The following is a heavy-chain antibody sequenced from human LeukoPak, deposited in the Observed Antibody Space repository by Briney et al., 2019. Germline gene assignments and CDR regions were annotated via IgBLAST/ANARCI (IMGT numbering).Heavy chain of an antibody. Sequence: GGSLRLSCAASGFTFSSYAMSWVRQAPGRGLEWVSAISGSGGSTHYADSEKGRFTISRDNSKNTLYLQMNSLRAEDTAVYYCAKRSIDGYNSIDYWGQGTLVTVSS. CDR1: GFTFSSYA. CDR2: ISGSGGST. D-gene: IGHD5-24*01. J-gene: IGHJ4*02. CDR3: AKRSIDGYNSIDY. V-gene: IGHV3-23*01.